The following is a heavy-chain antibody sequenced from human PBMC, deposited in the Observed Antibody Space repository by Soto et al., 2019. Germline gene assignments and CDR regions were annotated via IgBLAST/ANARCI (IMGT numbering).Heavy chain of an antibody. D-gene: IGHD2-2*02. CDR3: ARGIPWLDP. V-gene: IGHV4-34*01. Sequence: RSLTCAVYGGAFSGYYWSWIRQPPGKGLEWIGEINHSGSTNYNPSLKSRVTISVDTSKNQSSLKLSSVTAADTAVYYCARGIPWLDPWGQGTLVTVSS. CDR1: GGAFSGYY. J-gene: IGHJ5*02. CDR2: INHSGST.